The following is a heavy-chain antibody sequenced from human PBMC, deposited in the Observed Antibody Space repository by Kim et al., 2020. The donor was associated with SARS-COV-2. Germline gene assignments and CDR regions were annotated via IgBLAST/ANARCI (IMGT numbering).Heavy chain of an antibody. CDR1: GGSFSGYY. Sequence: SETLSLTCAVYGGSFSGYYWSWIRQPPGKGLEWIGEINHSGSTNYNPSLKSRVTISVDTSKNQFSLKLSSVTAADTAVYYCARGVRYFDWLLRSFDYLG. CDR3: ARGVRYFDWLLRSFDY. V-gene: IGHV4-34*01. CDR2: INHSGST. J-gene: IGHJ4*03. D-gene: IGHD3-9*01.